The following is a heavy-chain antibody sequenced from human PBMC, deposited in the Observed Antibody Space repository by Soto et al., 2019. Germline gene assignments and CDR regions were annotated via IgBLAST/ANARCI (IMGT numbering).Heavy chain of an antibody. CDR3: ARGLTIFGVVIGY. CDR1: GYTFTNYF. Sequence: ASVEVSCKTSGYTFTNYFVDWVRQAPGQGLEWMGWINSGNGNTKYSEKFQGRVTITRDTSASTAYMELNSLTSEDTAVYYCARGLTIFGVVIGYWGQGTLVTVSS. CDR2: INSGNGNT. D-gene: IGHD3-3*01. J-gene: IGHJ4*02. V-gene: IGHV1-3*01.